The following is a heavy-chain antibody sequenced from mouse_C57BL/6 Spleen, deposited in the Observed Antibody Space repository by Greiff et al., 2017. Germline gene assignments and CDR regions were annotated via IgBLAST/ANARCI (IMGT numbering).Heavy chain of an antibody. CDR3: ARDSNSWYFDV. D-gene: IGHD2-5*01. V-gene: IGHV5-4*01. Sequence: EVKLMESRGGLVKPGGTLKLSCAASGFTFSSYAMSWVRQTPEKRLEWVATISDGGSYTYYPDNVKGRFTISRDNAKNNLYLQMSHLKSEDTAMYYCARDSNSWYFDVWGTGTTVTVSS. CDR2: ISDGGSYT. J-gene: IGHJ1*03. CDR1: GFTFSSYA.